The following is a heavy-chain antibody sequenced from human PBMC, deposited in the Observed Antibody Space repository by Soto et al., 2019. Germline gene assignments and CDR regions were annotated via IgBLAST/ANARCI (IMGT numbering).Heavy chain of an antibody. V-gene: IGHV4-59*01. J-gene: IGHJ4*02. D-gene: IGHD6-19*01. CDR2: IYYSGST. Sequence: PSETLSLTCTVSGGSISSYYWSWIRQPPGKGLEWIGYIYYSGSTNYNPSLKSRVTMSVDTSKNQFSLKLSSVTAADTAVYYCARDIGSGWYRGYFDYWGQGTLVTVSS. CDR3: ARDIGSGWYRGYFDY. CDR1: GGSISSYY.